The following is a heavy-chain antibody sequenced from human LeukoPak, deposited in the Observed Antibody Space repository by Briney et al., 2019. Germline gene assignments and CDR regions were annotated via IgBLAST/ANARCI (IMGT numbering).Heavy chain of an antibody. D-gene: IGHD6-19*01. CDR2: IQSDESNK. CDR3: AKELTSGWFFDY. CDR1: GFTFRNYG. Sequence: PGGSLRLSGSVSGFTFRNYGMHWVRQAPGKGMEWVSFIQSDESNKYYSDSVKGRFTISRDNSKNMLYLQMSSLRPEDTAVYYCAKELTSGWFFDYWGQGTLVTVSS. J-gene: IGHJ4*02. V-gene: IGHV3-30*02.